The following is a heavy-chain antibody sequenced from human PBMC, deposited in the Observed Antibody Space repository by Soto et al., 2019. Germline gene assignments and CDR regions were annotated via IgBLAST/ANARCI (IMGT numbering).Heavy chain of an antibody. J-gene: IGHJ6*03. CDR2: IFYSGST. Sequence: SETLSLTCTVSGGSISTRDYFWGWVRQHPGKGLEWIGYIFYSGSTYYNPSLQSRLTISVDTSKNQFSLRLASVTAEDTAVYYCARDPVVVPAAMLGPTYHYYMDVWGKGTTVTVSS. CDR3: ARDPVVVPAAMLGPTYHYYMDV. V-gene: IGHV4-31*03. CDR1: GGSISTRDYF. D-gene: IGHD2-2*01.